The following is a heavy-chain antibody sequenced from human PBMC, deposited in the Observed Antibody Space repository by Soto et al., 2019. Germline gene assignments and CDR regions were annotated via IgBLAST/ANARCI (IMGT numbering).Heavy chain of an antibody. J-gene: IGHJ4*02. CDR2: IKQDGSDK. CDR3: ARVQSLAVVY. D-gene: IGHD6-19*01. V-gene: IGHV3-7*01. Sequence: GGSLRLSCAASGFTFNNYIMSWVRQAPGKGLEWVANIKQDGSDKYYVDSVKGRFTISRDNAKNSLYLQMNSLRAEDTAVYYCARVQSLAVVYWGQGTLVTVSS. CDR1: GFTFNNYI.